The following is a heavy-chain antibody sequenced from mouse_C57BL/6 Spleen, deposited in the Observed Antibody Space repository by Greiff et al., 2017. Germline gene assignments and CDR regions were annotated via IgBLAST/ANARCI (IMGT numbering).Heavy chain of an antibody. CDR2: IDPENGDT. Sequence: EVQRVESGAELVRPGASVKLSCTASGFNIKDDYMHWVKQRPEQGLEWIGWIDPENGDTEYASKFQGKATITADTSSNTAYLQLSSLTSEDTAVYYCTKNYGSSLFAYWGQGTLVTVSA. V-gene: IGHV14-4*01. J-gene: IGHJ3*01. CDR3: TKNYGSSLFAY. CDR1: GFNIKDDY. D-gene: IGHD1-1*01.